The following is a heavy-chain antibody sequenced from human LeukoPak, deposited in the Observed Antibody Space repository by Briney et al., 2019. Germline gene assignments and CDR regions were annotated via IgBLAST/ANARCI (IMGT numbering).Heavy chain of an antibody. CDR3: AKDASTVTTCWFDP. V-gene: IGHV3-30*02. J-gene: IGHJ5*02. CDR2: IRYDGSNK. Sequence: GGSLRLSCAASGFTFSSYGMHWVRQAPGKGLEWVAFIRYDGSNKYYADSVKGRFTISRDNSKNTLYVQMNSLRAEDTAVYYCAKDASTVTTCWFDPWGQGTLVTVSS. D-gene: IGHD4-17*01. CDR1: GFTFSSYG.